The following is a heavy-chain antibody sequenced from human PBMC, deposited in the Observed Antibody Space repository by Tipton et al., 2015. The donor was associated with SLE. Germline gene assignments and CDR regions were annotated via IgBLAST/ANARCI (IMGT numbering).Heavy chain of an antibody. D-gene: IGHD3-10*01. CDR1: GFTFSSYW. CDR2: IYSGGST. V-gene: IGHV3-53*04. CDR3: ATFGQTLMDAFDI. J-gene: IGHJ3*02. Sequence: SLRLSCAASGFTFSSYWMSWVRQAPGKGLEWVSVIYSGGSTYYADSVKGRFTISRHNSKNTLYLQMNSLRVEDTAVYYCATFGQTLMDAFDIWGQGTMVTVSS.